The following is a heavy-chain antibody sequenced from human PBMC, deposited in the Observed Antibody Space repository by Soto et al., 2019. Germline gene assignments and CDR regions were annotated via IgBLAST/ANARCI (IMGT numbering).Heavy chain of an antibody. Sequence: PGGSLRLSCAASGFTFSSYSMNWVRQAPGKGLEWVSSISSSSSYIYYADSVKGRFTISIDNAKNSLYLQMNSLRAEDTAVYYCATNYCTNGVCPPPDYYYYMDVWGKGTTVTVSS. CDR3: ATNYCTNGVCPPPDYYYYMDV. V-gene: IGHV3-21*01. CDR2: ISSSSSYI. J-gene: IGHJ6*03. D-gene: IGHD2-8*01. CDR1: GFTFSSYS.